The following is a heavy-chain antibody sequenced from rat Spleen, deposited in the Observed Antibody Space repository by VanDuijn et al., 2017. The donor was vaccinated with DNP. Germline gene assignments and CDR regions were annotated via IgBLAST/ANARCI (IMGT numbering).Heavy chain of an antibody. CDR1: GFSLTDYS. CDR2: MWSGGST. CDR3: AIAYHSSYIPFTMFVMDV. V-gene: IGHV2S63*01. Sequence: VQLKESGPGLVQPSQTLSLTCTVSGFSLTDYSVHWVRQPPGKGLEWMGVMWSGGSTAYNSTLKSRLSISRDTSKSQVFLKINSLQTEDTAPYYCAIAYHSSYIPFTMFVMDVWGQGASVTVSS. D-gene: IGHD1-12*02. J-gene: IGHJ4*01.